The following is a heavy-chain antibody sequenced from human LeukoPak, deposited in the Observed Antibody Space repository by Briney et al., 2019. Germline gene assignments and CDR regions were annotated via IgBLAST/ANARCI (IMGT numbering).Heavy chain of an antibody. Sequence: GGSLRLSCAASGFTFSTYWMHWVRQAPGKGLVWVSRITPDGSSTSHADSVKGRFTISRDNAKSTLYPQMNSLRTEDTAVYYCARGDSTLGDYWGQGALVTVSS. D-gene: IGHD2-21*02. CDR1: GFTFSTYW. CDR2: ITPDGSST. CDR3: ARGDSTLGDY. V-gene: IGHV3-74*01. J-gene: IGHJ4*02.